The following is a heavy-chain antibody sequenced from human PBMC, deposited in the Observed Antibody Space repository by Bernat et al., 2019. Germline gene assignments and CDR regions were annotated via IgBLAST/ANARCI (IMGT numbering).Heavy chain of an antibody. J-gene: IGHJ6*02. V-gene: IGHV4-59*08. D-gene: IGHD6-13*01. CDR1: GGSISSYY. CDR3: ARLYSSSWFPAYYGMDV. CDR2: IYYSGST. Sequence: QVQLQESGPGLVKPSETLSLTCTVSGGSISSYYWSWIRQPPGKGLEWIGYIYYSGSTNYNPSLKSRVTISVDTSKNQFSLKLSSVTAADTAVYYCARLYSSSWFPAYYGMDVWGQGTTVTVSS.